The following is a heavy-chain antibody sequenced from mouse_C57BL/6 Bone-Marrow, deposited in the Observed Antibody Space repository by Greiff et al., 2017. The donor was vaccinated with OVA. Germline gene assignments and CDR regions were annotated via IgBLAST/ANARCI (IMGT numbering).Heavy chain of an antibody. CDR3: ARSAYRYAMDY. J-gene: IGHJ4*01. D-gene: IGHD2-10*01. CDR1: GYTFTSYW. Sequence: QVHVKQSGAELVRPGTSVKLSCKASGYTFTSYWMHWVKQRPGQGLEWIGVIDPSDSYTNYNQKFKGKATLTVDTSSSTAYMQLSSLTSEDSAVYYCARSAYRYAMDYWGQGTSVTVSS. V-gene: IGHV1-59*01. CDR2: IDPSDSYT.